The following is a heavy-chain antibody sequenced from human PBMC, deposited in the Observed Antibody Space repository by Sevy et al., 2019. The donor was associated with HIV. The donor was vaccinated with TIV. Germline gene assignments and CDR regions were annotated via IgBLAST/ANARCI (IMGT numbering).Heavy chain of an antibody. V-gene: IGHV3-30-3*01. D-gene: IGHD2-21*01. CDR1: GFTFSSYA. J-gene: IGHJ6*02. CDR2: ISYDGSNK. CDR3: ARALWVDGMDV. Sequence: GGSLRRSCAASGFTFSSYAMHWVRQAPGKGLEWVAVISYDGSNKYYADSVKGRFTISRDNSKNTLYLQMNSLRAEDTAVYYCARALWVDGMDVWGQGTTVTVSS.